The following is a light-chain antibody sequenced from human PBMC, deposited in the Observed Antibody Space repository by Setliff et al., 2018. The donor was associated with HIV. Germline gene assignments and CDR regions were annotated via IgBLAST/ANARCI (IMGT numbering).Light chain of an antibody. CDR3: QQYYTYPVG. CDR2: AAS. J-gene: IGKJ1*01. V-gene: IGKV1-8*01. CDR1: QGISSY. Sequence: AIRMTQSPSSLSASTGDRVTITCRASQGISSYLAWYQQKPGKAPKLLIYAASTLQSGVPSRFSGSGSGTVFTLTISCLQPEDFATYSCQQYYTYPVGFGQGTKVDIK.